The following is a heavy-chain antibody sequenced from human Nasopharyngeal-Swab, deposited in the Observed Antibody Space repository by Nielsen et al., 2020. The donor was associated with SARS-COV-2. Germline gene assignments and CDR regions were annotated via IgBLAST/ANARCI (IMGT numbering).Heavy chain of an antibody. CDR1: GGSISSYY. J-gene: IGHJ2*01. Sequence: SETLSLTCTVSGGSISSYYWSWIRQPPGKGLEWIGYIYYSGSTNYNPSLKSRVTISVDTSKNQFSLKLSSVTAADTAVYYCARHRGDPRGDLWGRGTLVTVSS. CDR3: ARHRGDPRGDL. D-gene: IGHD3-10*01. V-gene: IGHV4-59*08. CDR2: IYYSGST.